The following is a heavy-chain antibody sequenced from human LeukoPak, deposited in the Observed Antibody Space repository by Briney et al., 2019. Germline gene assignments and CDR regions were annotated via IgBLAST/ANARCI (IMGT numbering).Heavy chain of an antibody. CDR1: GFTFRNYA. Sequence: TGGSLRLSCVGSGFTFRNYAMIWVRQAPGKGLEWVSAISNSGGTTYYAASVRGRFTISRDNSKNTLYLEMNSLRAEDTALYYCSRSLNYFDSGTPRRDFDYWGQGTLVTVSS. CDR2: ISNSGGTT. D-gene: IGHD3-10*01. CDR3: SRSLNYFDSGTPRRDFDY. V-gene: IGHV3-23*01. J-gene: IGHJ4*02.